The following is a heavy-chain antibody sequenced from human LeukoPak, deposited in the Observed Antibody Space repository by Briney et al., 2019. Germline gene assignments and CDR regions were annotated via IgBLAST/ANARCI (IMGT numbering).Heavy chain of an antibody. V-gene: IGHV1-24*01. CDR3: ATPLGPLGLIPYYFDY. D-gene: IGHD2-21*01. Sequence: ASVTVSCKVSGYTLTELAMHWVRQAPGKGLEWTGGFDPEKGETIYTQQLQGRLTMTEDTSTDTAYMELSSLTSEDTAVYYCATPLGPLGLIPYYFDYWGQGTLVTVSS. CDR2: FDPEKGET. CDR1: GYTLTELA. J-gene: IGHJ4*02.